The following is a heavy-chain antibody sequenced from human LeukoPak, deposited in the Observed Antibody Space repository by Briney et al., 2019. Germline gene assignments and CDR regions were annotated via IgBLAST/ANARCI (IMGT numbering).Heavy chain of an antibody. CDR3: TREIIVTDCSSTSCYYFDY. J-gene: IGHJ4*02. CDR2: IRSKAYGGTT. CDR1: GFTFGDYA. V-gene: IGHV3-49*03. D-gene: IGHD2-2*01. Sequence: GGSLRLSCTASGFTFGDYAMSWFRQAPGKGLEWVGFIRSKAYGGTTEYAASVKGRFTISRDDSKSIAYLQMNSLKTEDTAVYYCTREIIVTDCSSTSCYYFDYWGQGTLVTVSS.